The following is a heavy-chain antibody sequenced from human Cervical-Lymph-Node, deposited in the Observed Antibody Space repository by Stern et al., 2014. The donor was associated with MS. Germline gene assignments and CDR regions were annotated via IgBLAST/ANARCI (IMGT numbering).Heavy chain of an antibody. D-gene: IGHD3-3*01. J-gene: IGHJ5*02. CDR1: GGSVSSGGYT. CDR3: ARVVRFLEWVPFDP. V-gene: IGHV4-30-2*01. Sequence: VQLVESGSGLVRPSQTLSLTCTVSGGSVSSGGYTWSWLRPRPGKGLEWIGYIYEDESSYYNPSLKSRVTISIDRSKNQFSLRLSSMTAADTALYYCARVVRFLEWVPFDPWGQGILVTVSS. CDR2: IYEDESS.